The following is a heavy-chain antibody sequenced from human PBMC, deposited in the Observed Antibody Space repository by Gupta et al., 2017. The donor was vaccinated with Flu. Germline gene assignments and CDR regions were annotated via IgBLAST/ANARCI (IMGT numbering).Heavy chain of an antibody. CDR2: ISSSAVT. V-gene: IGHV3-48*03. J-gene: IGHJ4*02. CDR3: ARGHWDN. Sequence: EVLLVESGGGLVQPGGSLSLSCTASGFDFNSYEMSWVRQAPGRGLEWVAFISSSAVTYYTDPVMGRFTISRDNANNLLYLQMSSLRGEDTAVYYCARGHWDNWGQGTLVTVSS. CDR1: GFDFNSYE.